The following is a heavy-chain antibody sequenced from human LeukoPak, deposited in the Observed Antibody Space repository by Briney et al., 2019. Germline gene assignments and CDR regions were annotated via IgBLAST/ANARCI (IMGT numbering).Heavy chain of an antibody. Sequence: GGSLRLSCAASGFTFASYSLNWVRQAPGKGLEWVSYISSASNTTHYSDSVKGRFTISRDNAKNSLYLQMNSLRAEDTAVYYCARGPQAGEWLRFWGQGTLVTVSS. V-gene: IGHV3-48*04. CDR3: ARGPQAGEWLRF. CDR1: GFTFASYS. J-gene: IGHJ4*02. D-gene: IGHD3-3*01. CDR2: ISSASNTT.